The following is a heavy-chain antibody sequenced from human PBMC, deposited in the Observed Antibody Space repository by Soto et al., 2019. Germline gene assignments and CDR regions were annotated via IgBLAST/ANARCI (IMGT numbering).Heavy chain of an antibody. D-gene: IGHD6-13*01. J-gene: IGHJ6*01. CDR3: ARASSSGYGHYYGMDV. CDR1: GFTFSSYA. CDR2: ISYDGSNK. V-gene: IGHV3-30-3*01. Sequence: QVQLVESGGGVVQPGRSLRLSCAASGFTFSSYAMHWVRQAPGKGLEWVAVISYDGSNKYYADSVKGRFTISRDNSKNTLYLQMNSLRAEDTAVYYCARASSSGYGHYYGMDVW.